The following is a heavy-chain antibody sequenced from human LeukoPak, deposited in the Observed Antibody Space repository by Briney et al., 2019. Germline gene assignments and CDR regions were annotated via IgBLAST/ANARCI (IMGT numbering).Heavy chain of an antibody. CDR1: GFMFSSSG. CDR3: ARGVAAAGTTLDY. D-gene: IGHD6-13*01. V-gene: IGHV3-66*01. CDR2: IYSGGTT. Sequence: GGSLRLSCAASGFMFSSSGMHWVRQAPGKGLEWVSVIYSGGTTYYADSVKGRFTISRDNCKNTLYLQMNSLRDEDTAVYYCARGVAAAGTTLDYWGQGTLVTVSS. J-gene: IGHJ4*02.